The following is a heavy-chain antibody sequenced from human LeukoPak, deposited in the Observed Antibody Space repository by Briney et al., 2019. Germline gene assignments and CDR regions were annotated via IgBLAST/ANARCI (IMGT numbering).Heavy chain of an antibody. CDR3: AKDLRYCSSTSCYAGADYFDY. CDR2: ISGSGGST. J-gene: IGHJ4*02. V-gene: IGHV3-23*01. Sequence: GGSLRLSCAASGFTFSSYAMSWVRQAPGKGLEWVSGISGSGGSTYYADSVKGRLTISRDNSKNTLYLQMNSLRAEDTAVYYCAKDLRYCSSTSCYAGADYFDYWGQGTLVTVSS. CDR1: GFTFSSYA. D-gene: IGHD2-2*01.